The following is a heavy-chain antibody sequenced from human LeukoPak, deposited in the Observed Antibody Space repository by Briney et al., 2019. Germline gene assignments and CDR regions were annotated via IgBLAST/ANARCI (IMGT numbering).Heavy chain of an antibody. V-gene: IGHV3-7*01. CDR1: GFTFSSYW. CDR2: IKEDGSEK. CDR3: ARDISWGLSNYYYYMDV. Sequence: GGSLRLSCAASGFTFSSYWMSWVRQAPGKGLEWVANIKEDGSEKYYVDSVKGRFTISRDNAKNSLFLQMNSLRAEDTAMYYCARDISWGLSNYYYYMDVWGKGTTVTISS. J-gene: IGHJ6*03. D-gene: IGHD3-16*01.